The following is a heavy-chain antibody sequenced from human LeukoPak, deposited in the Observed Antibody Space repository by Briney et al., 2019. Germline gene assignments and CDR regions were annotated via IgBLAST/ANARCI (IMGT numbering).Heavy chain of an antibody. CDR2: MYYSGRN. V-gene: IGHV4-59*01. CDR3: AGSAGHCSCGSCPPLRAFDP. D-gene: IGHD2-15*01. J-gene: IGHJ5*02. CDR1: GGSISNYY. Sequence: PSETLSLTCSVSGGSISNYYWSWIRQPPGKGLEWIGYMYYSGRNNYNPSPESRVTISEDMSKNQFSLRLTSVTAADTRVYYCAGSAGHCSCGSCPPLRAFDPWGQGILVTVSS.